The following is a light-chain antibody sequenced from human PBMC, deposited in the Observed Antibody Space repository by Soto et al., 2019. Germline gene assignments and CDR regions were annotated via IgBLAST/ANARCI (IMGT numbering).Light chain of an antibody. CDR2: GAS. V-gene: IGKV3-15*01. J-gene: IGKJ1*01. CDR1: QSVSGN. CDR3: QPYNNWPQT. Sequence: ETLMTQSPATLSVSPGERATLSGRASQSVSGNLAWYQQKPGQPPRLLIYGASYRATGITARFSGSGSGTEFTLTISSLQSEDFALYYCQPYNNWPQTFGQGTQVDIK.